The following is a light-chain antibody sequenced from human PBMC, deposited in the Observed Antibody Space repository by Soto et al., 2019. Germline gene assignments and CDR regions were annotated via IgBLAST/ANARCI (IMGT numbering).Light chain of an antibody. CDR2: GAS. J-gene: IGKJ2*01. V-gene: IGKV3-20*01. Sequence: VLTQSPDTLSLSPGDRATLSCRASQSVRSTFLAWYQQKPGQAPRLLIYGASNRAAGIPERFSGSASGTEFTLTISILEPEDSAVYDCQQYHDSPLNTFGQGTKLQIK. CDR1: QSVRSTF. CDR3: QQYHDSPLNT.